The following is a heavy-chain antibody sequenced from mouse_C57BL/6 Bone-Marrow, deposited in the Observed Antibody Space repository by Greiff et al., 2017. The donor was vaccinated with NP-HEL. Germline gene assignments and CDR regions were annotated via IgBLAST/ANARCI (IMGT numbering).Heavy chain of an antibody. Sequence: VKLMESGPGLVAPSQSLSITCTVSGFSLTSYGVHWVRQPPGKGLEWLVVIWSDGSTTYNSALKSRLSISKDNSKSQVFLKMNSLQTDDTAMYYCARQRPYYSNGGPYAMDYWGQGTSVTVSS. D-gene: IGHD2-5*01. CDR1: GFSLTSYG. J-gene: IGHJ4*01. CDR3: ARQRPYYSNGGPYAMDY. V-gene: IGHV2-6-1*01. CDR2: IWSDGST.